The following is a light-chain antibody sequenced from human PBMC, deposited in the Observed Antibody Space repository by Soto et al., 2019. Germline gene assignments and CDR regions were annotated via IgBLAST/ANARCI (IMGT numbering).Light chain of an antibody. CDR3: MQGTHWPIT. J-gene: IGKJ5*01. CDR2: KVS. V-gene: IGKV2-30*02. Sequence: DVVMTQSSLSLPVTXXQPASISCWSNQSLVHSDGIAYFSWFQQRPGRSPRXXIYKVSNRDSGVPARFSGSGSGTDFALKISRVEAEDVGVYYCMQGTHWPITFGQGTRLEIK. CDR1: QSLVHSDGIAY.